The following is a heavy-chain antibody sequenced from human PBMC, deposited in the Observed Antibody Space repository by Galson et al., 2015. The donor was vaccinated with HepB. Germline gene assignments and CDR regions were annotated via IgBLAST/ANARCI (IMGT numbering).Heavy chain of an antibody. D-gene: IGHD3-9*01. V-gene: IGHV6-1*01. CDR1: GDSVPSNSVG. Sequence: CAISGDSVPSNSVGWHWIRQSPSRGLEWLGRTYYRSKWYSDYAVSVRGRITVNSDTSKNQFSLQLDSVTPEDTAVYYCVRYFGWFYFDTWGQGTLVTVSS. CDR2: TYYRSKWYS. J-gene: IGHJ4*02. CDR3: VRYFGWFYFDT.